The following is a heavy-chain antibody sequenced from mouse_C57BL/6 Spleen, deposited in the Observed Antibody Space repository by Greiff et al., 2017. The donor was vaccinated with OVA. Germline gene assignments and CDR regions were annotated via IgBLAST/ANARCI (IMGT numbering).Heavy chain of an antibody. D-gene: IGHD1-1*01. CDR1: GFTFSDYY. CDR2: INYDGSST. V-gene: IGHV5-16*01. J-gene: IGHJ1*03. Sequence: EVMLVESEGGLVQPGSSMKLSCTASGFTFSDYYMAWVRQVPEKGLEWVANINYDGSSTYYLDSLKSRFIISRDNAKNILYLQMSSLKSEDTATYYCAREAPYGSSLRWYFDVWGTGTTVTVSS. CDR3: AREAPYGSSLRWYFDV.